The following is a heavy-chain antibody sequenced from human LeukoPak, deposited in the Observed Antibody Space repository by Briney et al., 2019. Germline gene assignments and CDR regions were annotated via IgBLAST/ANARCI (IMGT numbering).Heavy chain of an antibody. J-gene: IGHJ4*02. CDR2: IYYSGRT. V-gene: IGHV4-39*07. D-gene: IGHD6-6*01. CDR1: GGSISSYY. CDR3: TTIEYSSSIVY. Sequence: PSETLSLTCTVSGGSISSYYWSWIRQPPGKGLEWIGSIYYSGRTYYNPSLKSRVTISVDTSKNQFSLRLSSVTAADTAVYYCTTIEYSSSIVYWGQGTLVTVSS.